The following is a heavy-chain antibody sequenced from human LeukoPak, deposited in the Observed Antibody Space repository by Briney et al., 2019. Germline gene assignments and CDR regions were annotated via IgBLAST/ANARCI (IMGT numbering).Heavy chain of an antibody. J-gene: IGHJ6*03. D-gene: IGHD2-15*01. Sequence: PGGSLRLSCAASGFTFSGYAMSWVRQAPGKGLEWVSAISGSGGSTYYADSVKGRFTISRDNSKNTLYLQMNSLRAEDTAVYYCAKDYSPVGGYYYYYMDVWGKGTTVTVSS. CDR3: AKDYSPVGGYYYYYMDV. CDR2: ISGSGGST. V-gene: IGHV3-23*01. CDR1: GFTFSGYA.